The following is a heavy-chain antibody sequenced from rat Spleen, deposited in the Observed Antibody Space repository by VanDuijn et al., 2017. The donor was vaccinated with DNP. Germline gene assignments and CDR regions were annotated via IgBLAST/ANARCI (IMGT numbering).Heavy chain of an antibody. Sequence: EVKLVESGGGLVQPGRSLKLSCAASGFNFNDYWMGWVRQAPGKVLEWIGEINRDSSIINYAPSLKEKFTISRDNAQNTLFLQKSKLGSEDTAIYYCARLGWHGWFAYWGQGTLVTVSS. CDR1: GFNFNDYW. J-gene: IGHJ3*01. D-gene: IGHD1-11*01. CDR3: ARLGWHGWFAY. CDR2: INRDSSII. V-gene: IGHV4-2*01.